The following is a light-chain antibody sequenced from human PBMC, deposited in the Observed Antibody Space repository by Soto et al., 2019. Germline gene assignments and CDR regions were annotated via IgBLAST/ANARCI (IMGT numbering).Light chain of an antibody. J-gene: IGKJ5*01. CDR2: DAS. Sequence: IVLKQSPATLSLSPMEIATLSFRASQSVSSYLAWYQQKPGQAPRLLIYDASNRATGIPARFSGSGSGTDFTLTISSLQSEDFAVYYCQQRNDWRRGTFGQGRLLEIK. V-gene: IGKV3-11*01. CDR3: QQRNDWRRGT. CDR1: QSVSSY.